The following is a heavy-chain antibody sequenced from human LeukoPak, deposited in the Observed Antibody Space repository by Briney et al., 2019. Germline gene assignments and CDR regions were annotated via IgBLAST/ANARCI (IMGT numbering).Heavy chain of an antibody. J-gene: IGHJ5*02. D-gene: IGHD3-10*01. CDR1: GGSISSYY. V-gene: IGHV4-59*12. CDR3: AREWGHYGSGSLENWFDP. Sequence: SETLSLTCTVSGGSISSYYWSWIRQPPGKGLEWIGYIYYSGSTNNNPSLKSRVTMSVDTSKNQFSLKLSPVTAADTAVYYCAREWGHYGSGSLENWFDPWGQGTLVTVSS. CDR2: IYYSGST.